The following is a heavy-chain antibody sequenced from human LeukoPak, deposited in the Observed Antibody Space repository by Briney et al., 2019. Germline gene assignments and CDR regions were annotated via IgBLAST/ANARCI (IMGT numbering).Heavy chain of an antibody. CDR3: ARDLGYCSGGSCYSGPNWFDP. CDR1: GCSISSGDYY. Sequence: SQTLSLTCTVSGCSISSGDYYWSWIRQPPGKGLEWIGYIYYSGSTYYNPSLKRRVTISVDTSKNQFSLKLSSVTAADTAVYYCARDLGYCSGGSCYSGPNWFDPWGQGTLVTVSS. J-gene: IGHJ5*02. CDR2: IYYSGST. V-gene: IGHV4-30-4*01. D-gene: IGHD2-15*01.